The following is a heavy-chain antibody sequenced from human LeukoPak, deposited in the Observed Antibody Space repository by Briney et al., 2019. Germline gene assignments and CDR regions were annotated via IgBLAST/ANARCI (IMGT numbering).Heavy chain of an antibody. D-gene: IGHD6-13*01. CDR1: GASISSNTYY. CDR3: ARDHGSSNWYYY. V-gene: IGHV4-39*07. J-gene: IGHJ4*02. Sequence: SETLSLTCSASGASISSNTYYWGWVRQPPGKGLEWIGYISNSGSTYYNPSLKSRVTISVDTSKTQFSLRLSSVTAADTAVYYCARDHGSSNWYYYWGQGTLVTVAS. CDR2: ISNSGST.